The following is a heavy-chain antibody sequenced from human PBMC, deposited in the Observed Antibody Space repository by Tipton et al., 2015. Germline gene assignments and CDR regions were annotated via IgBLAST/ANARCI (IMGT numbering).Heavy chain of an antibody. J-gene: IGHJ6*02. CDR2: ITYSETS. CDR3: ARDLEHGMDV. D-gene: IGHD5-24*01. CDR1: GDSINRYY. V-gene: IGHV4-59*01. Sequence: TLSLTCSVSGDSINRYYWSWIRQPPGKGLECIGYITYSETSHYNPSLKSRVTISIDTSKNQFSLKLTSVTAADTAVYYCARDLEHGMDVWGQGTTVTVSS.